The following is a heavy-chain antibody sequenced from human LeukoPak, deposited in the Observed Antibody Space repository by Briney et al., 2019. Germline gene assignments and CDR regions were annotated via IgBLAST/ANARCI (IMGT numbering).Heavy chain of an antibody. V-gene: IGHV4-59*08. CDR1: GGSISSYY. Sequence: SETLSLTCTVSGGSISSYYWSWIRQPPGKELEWIGSIYYSGSTNYNPSLKSRVTISVDTSKNQFSLKLSSVTAADTAVYYCARRTPAGGGWYPFDFWGQGTLVTVSS. D-gene: IGHD6-19*01. CDR3: ARRTPAGGGWYPFDF. J-gene: IGHJ4*02. CDR2: IYYSGST.